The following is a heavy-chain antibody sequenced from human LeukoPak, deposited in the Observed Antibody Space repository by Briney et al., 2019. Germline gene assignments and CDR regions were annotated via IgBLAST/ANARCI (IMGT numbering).Heavy chain of an antibody. Sequence: GGSLRLSXAASGFTFSSYSMNWVRQAPGKGLEWVSSISSSSSYIYYADSVKGRFTISRDNAKNSLYLQMNSLRAEDTAVYYCARIYDSSGYSFDYWAREPWSPSPQ. CDR1: GFTFSSYS. CDR3: ARIYDSSGYSFDY. CDR2: ISSSSSYI. D-gene: IGHD3-22*01. V-gene: IGHV3-21*01. J-gene: IGHJ4*02.